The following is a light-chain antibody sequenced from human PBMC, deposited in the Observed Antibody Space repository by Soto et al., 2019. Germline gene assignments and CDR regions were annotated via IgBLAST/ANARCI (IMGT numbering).Light chain of an antibody. CDR2: GVS. J-gene: IGKJ4*01. Sequence: IVLTQSPGTLSLSPGERATLSCRASQSFRSNYLAWYQQRPGQAPRLLIYGVSSRASGIPDRFSGSVSGTDFTLTISRLEPEDSAVYYCQQYDRIPGFTFGGGTKVEI. V-gene: IGKV3-20*01. CDR3: QQYDRIPGFT. CDR1: QSFRSNY.